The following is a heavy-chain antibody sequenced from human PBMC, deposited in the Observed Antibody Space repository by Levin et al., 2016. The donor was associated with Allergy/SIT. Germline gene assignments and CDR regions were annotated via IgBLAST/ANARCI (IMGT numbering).Heavy chain of an antibody. D-gene: IGHD2-15*01. Sequence: SETLSLTCAVSGGSISSGGYSWSWIRQPPGKGLEWIGYIYHSGSTYYNPSLKSRVTISVDRSKNQFSLKLSSVTAADTAVYYCARSLGGRTGKSWFDPWGQGTLVTVSS. V-gene: IGHV4-30-2*01. J-gene: IGHJ5*02. CDR3: ARSLGGRTGKSWFDP. CDR1: GGSISSGGYS. CDR2: IYHSGST.